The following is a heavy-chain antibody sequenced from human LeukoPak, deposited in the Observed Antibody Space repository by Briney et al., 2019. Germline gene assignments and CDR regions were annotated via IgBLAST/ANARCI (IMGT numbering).Heavy chain of an antibody. V-gene: IGHV3-74*01. J-gene: IGHJ3*02. Sequence: GGSLRLSCAASGFTFSSYWMHWIRHAPGKGLVWVSRIKRDGSSPAYADSVKGRFTISRDNAKNTLYLQMNSLRADDTAVYYCARDYSGYRAFDIWGLGTMVTVSS. CDR2: IKRDGSSP. D-gene: IGHD5-12*01. CDR1: GFTFSSYW. CDR3: ARDYSGYRAFDI.